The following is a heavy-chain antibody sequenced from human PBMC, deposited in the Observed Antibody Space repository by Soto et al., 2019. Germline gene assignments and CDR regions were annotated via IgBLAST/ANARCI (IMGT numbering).Heavy chain of an antibody. CDR1: GGSISSSSYY. CDR3: ARRYCSGGSCYWGAY. CDR2: IYYSGST. J-gene: IGHJ4*02. D-gene: IGHD2-15*01. V-gene: IGHV4-39*01. Sequence: QLQLQESGPGLVKPSETLSLTCTVSGGSISSSSYYWGWIRQPPGKGLEWIGSIYYSGSTYYNPSLKSRVNISGDTSKNQSSRKPGSVTAADAAVYYCARRYCSGGSCYWGAYGGRGTLVVVCS.